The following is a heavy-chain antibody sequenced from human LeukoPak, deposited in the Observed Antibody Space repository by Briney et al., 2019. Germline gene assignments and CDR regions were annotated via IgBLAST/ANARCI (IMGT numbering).Heavy chain of an antibody. V-gene: IGHV1-2*02. CDR2: INPNSGGT. CDR3: ARSQGHRLLNYYYYYMDV. CDR1: GYTFTDYY. D-gene: IGHD2-15*01. Sequence: ASVKVSCKASGYTFTDYYIHWVRQAPGQGLEWMGWINPNSGGTNYAQKLQGRVTMTTDTSTTTAYMELRSLRSDDTAVYYCARSQGHRLLNYYYYYMDVWGKGTTVTVSS. J-gene: IGHJ6*03.